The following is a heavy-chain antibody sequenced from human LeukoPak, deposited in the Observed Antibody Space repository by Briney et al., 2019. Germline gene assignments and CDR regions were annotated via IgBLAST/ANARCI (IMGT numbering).Heavy chain of an antibody. CDR2: ISGSGGST. D-gene: IGHD5-12*01. J-gene: IGHJ4*02. CDR1: GFTFSSYA. CDR3: AKVDIVATGFDY. V-gene: IGHV3-23*01. Sequence: SGGSLRLSCAASGFTFSSYAMSWVRQAPGKGLESVSAISGSGGSTYYADSVKGRFTISRDNSKNTLYLQMNSLRAEDTAVYYCAKVDIVATGFDYWGQGTLVTVSS.